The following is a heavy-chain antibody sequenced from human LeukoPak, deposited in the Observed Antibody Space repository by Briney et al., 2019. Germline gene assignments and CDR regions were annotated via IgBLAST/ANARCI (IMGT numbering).Heavy chain of an antibody. J-gene: IGHJ4*02. V-gene: IGHV3-7*05. CDR3: ARNGDFVDY. CDR2: IKRDGSEK. Sequence: GGSLRLSCAASGFTFSSYWMHWVRQTPGKGLEWVANIKRDGSEKYYVDSVKGRFSISRDNAENPLYLQMNSLRAEDTALYYCARNGDFVDYWGQGTPVTVSS. CDR1: GFTFSSYW. D-gene: IGHD4-17*01.